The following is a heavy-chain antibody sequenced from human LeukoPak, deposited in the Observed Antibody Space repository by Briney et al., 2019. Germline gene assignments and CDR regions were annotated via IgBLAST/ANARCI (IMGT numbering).Heavy chain of an antibody. D-gene: IGHD3-9*01. V-gene: IGHV4-39*01. J-gene: IGHJ5*02. Sequence: SETLSLTCTVSGGSISSSSYYWGWIRQPAGEGLEWIGSIYYSGSTYYNPSLKSRVTISVDTSKNQFSLKLSSVTAADTAVYYCARLPHYDNLTGSFDPWGQGTLVTVSS. CDR1: GGSISSSSYY. CDR2: IYYSGST. CDR3: ARLPHYDNLTGSFDP.